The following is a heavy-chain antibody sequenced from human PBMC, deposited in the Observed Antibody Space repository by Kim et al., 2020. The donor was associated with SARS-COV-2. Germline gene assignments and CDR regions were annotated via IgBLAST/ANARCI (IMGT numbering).Heavy chain of an antibody. CDR1: GGSISSHY. V-gene: IGHV4-59*11. CDR3: ARGRDYYGSGTFALLAFDI. CDR2: IYYSGST. J-gene: IGHJ3*02. Sequence: SETLSLTCNVSGGSISSHYWSWIRQPPGKGLEWIGYIYYSGSTNSNPSLKSRVTTSVDTSKNQFSLKLRSVTAADTAVYYCARGRDYYGSGTFALLAFDIWGQGTMLTVSS. D-gene: IGHD3-10*01.